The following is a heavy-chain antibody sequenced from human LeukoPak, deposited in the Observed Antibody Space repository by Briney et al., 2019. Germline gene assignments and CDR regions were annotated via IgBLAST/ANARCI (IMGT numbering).Heavy chain of an antibody. J-gene: IGHJ4*02. Sequence: SETLSLTCTVSGGSISSGGYYWSWIRQHPGKGLEWIGYIYYSGSTYYNPSLKSRVTISVDTSKNQFSLKLSSVPAADTAVYYCARTSGGSGRYFDYWGQGTLVTVSS. CDR3: ARTSGGSGRYFDY. V-gene: IGHV4-31*03. CDR1: GGSISSGGYY. D-gene: IGHD3-10*01. CDR2: IYYSGST.